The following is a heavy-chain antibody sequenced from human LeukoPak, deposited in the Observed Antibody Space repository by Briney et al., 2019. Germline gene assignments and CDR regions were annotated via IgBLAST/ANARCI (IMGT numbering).Heavy chain of an antibody. CDR2: INPNSGGT. V-gene: IGHV1-2*02. D-gene: IGHD6-6*01. J-gene: IGHJ3*02. Sequence: ASVKVSCKASGYTFTGYYMHWVRQAPGQGLEWMGWINPNSGGTNYAQKFQGRVTMTRDTSISTAYMELSRLRSDDTAVYYCATDRLRGDAFDIWGQGTMVTVSS. CDR3: ATDRLRGDAFDI. CDR1: GYTFTGYY.